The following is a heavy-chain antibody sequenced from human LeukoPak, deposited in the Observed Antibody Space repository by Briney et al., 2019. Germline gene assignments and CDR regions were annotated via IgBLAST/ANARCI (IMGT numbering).Heavy chain of an antibody. D-gene: IGHD3-10*01. CDR3: ARDLSDYGSGGGDWFDP. CDR1: GGSISSSSYY. V-gene: IGHV4-39*07. Sequence: PSETLSLTCTVSGGSISSSSYYWGWIRQPPGKGLEWIGSIYYSGSTYYNPSLKSRVTISVDTSKNQFSLKLSSVTAADTAVYYCARDLSDYGSGGGDWFDPWGQGTLVTVSS. CDR2: IYYSGST. J-gene: IGHJ5*02.